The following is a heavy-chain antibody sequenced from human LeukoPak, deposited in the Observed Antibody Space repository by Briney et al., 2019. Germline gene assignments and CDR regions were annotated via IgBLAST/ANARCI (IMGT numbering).Heavy chain of an antibody. CDR3: ARGKEGSGPYYYYYMDV. CDR1: GFTVSTNY. D-gene: IGHD3-10*01. J-gene: IGHJ6*03. Sequence: PGGSLRLSCAASGFTVSTNYMSWVRQAPGKGLEWVSLIHRDGYTYYADSVKGRFTISRDNSKNTLHLQMNSLRAGDTAVYYCARGKEGSGPYYYYYMDVWGKGTTVTISS. CDR2: IHRDGYT. V-gene: IGHV3-53*01.